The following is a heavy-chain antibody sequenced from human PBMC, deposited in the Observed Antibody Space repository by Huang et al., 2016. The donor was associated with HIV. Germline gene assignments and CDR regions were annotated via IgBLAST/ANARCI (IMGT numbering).Heavy chain of an antibody. CDR2: IYLVDACT. CDR1: GYSFTSYW. V-gene: IGHV5-51*01. CDR3: ARGVSSGWTFDY. D-gene: IGHD6-19*01. Sequence: EVQLVQSGAEVKKSGESLKISCKGSGYSFTSYWIGWVRRMPGKGLEWRGIIYLVDACTRYSPSLQGKVTISAAKSISTAYLQWSSLKASDTAMYDCARGVSSGWTFDYWGQGTLVTVSS. J-gene: IGHJ4*02.